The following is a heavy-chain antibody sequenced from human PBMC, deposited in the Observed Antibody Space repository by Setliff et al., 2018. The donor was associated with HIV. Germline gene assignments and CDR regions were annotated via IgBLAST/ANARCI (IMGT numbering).Heavy chain of an antibody. J-gene: IGHJ4*02. CDR2: IYYSGST. CDR3: ARESTTLNPPIPFDC. CDR1: GGSISSYY. Sequence: SETLSLTCTVSGGSISSYYWSWIRQPPGKGLEWIRYIYYSGSTNYNPSFKSRVTISVDTSKNQFSLKLTSVTPADTAVYYCARESTTLNPPIPFDCWGQGTLVTVSS. V-gene: IGHV4-59*01. D-gene: IGHD1-1*01.